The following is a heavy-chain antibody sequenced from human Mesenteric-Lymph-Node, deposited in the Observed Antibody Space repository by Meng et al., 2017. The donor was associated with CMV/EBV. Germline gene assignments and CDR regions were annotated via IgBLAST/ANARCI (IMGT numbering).Heavy chain of an antibody. CDR1: GGSISSYY. Sequence: SETLSLTCTVSGGSISSYYWSWIRQPPGKGLEWIGYIYYSGSTNYNPSLKSRVTISVDTSKNQFSLKLSSVTAADTAVYYCAREGENDAFDIWGQGTMVTVSS. J-gene: IGHJ3*02. CDR3: AREGENDAFDI. V-gene: IGHV4-59*01. D-gene: IGHD3-16*01. CDR2: IYYSGST.